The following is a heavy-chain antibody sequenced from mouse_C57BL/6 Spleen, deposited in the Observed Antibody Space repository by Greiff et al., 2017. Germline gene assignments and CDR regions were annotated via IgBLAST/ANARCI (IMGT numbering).Heavy chain of an antibody. CDR3: ASDYFYAMDY. J-gene: IGHJ4*01. Sequence: EVQLVESGGGLVQPGGSLSLSCAASGFTFTDYYMSWVRQPPGKALEWLGFIRNKANGYTTEYSASVKGRFTISRDNSQSILYLQMNALRAEDSATYYCASDYFYAMDYWGQGTSVTVSS. CDR2: IRNKANGYTT. CDR1: GFTFTDYY. D-gene: IGHD2-4*01. V-gene: IGHV7-3*01.